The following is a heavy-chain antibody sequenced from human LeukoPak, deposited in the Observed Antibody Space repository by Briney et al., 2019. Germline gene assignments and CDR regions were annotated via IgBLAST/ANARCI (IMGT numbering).Heavy chain of an antibody. Sequence: SETLSLTCTVSGGSISSYYWSWIRQPPGKGLEWIGYIYYSGSTNYNPSLKSRVTISVDTSKNQFSLKLSSVTAADTAVYYCARDNDILTSNNWFDPWGQGTLVTVSS. CDR2: IYYSGST. CDR1: GGSISSYY. J-gene: IGHJ5*02. D-gene: IGHD3-9*01. CDR3: ARDNDILTSNNWFDP. V-gene: IGHV4-59*01.